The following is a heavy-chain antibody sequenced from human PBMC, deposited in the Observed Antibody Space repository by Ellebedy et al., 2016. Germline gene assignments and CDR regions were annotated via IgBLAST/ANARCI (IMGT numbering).Heavy chain of an antibody. J-gene: IGHJ4*02. CDR3: ARGGMQYFEH. CDR2: INNNGDGT. Sequence: GGSLRLSCVASGFTFSSQTMSWVRQASGKGPEWVSSINNNGDGTFYADSVKGRFTTSRDNSKNTLYLQLNSLRAEDTAIYYCARGGMQYFEHWGQGSLVTISS. CDR1: GFTFSSQT. D-gene: IGHD2-8*01. V-gene: IGHV3-23*01.